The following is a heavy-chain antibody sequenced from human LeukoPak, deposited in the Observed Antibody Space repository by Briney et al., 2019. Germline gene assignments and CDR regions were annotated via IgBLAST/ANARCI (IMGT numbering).Heavy chain of an antibody. J-gene: IGHJ4*02. V-gene: IGHV3-30*04. Sequence: GGPVRLSCAASGFAFTDYAIHWVRQAPGEGLEWVAVISSDARNEYYADSVKGRFTISRDNSKQSLYLQMNSLRAEDTAVYYCARDRRTHLWVGYCDYWGQGTLVTVSS. D-gene: IGHD5-18*01. CDR1: GFAFTDYA. CDR3: ARDRRTHLWVGYCDY. CDR2: ISSDARNE.